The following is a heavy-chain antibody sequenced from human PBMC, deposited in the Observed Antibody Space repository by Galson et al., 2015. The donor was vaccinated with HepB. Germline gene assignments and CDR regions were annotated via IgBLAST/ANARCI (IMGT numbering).Heavy chain of an antibody. Sequence: QSGAEVKKPGESLKISCKGLGSRFHDYWIGWVRQMPGKGLEWMGIINGDDSNTRYSPSFEGQVTISADKSTSTAFLQRSSLKASDTAMYYCARRLSGSYYNGFDYWGQGTLVTVSS. V-gene: IGHV5-51*01. CDR2: INGDDSNT. J-gene: IGHJ4*02. D-gene: IGHD3-10*01. CDR1: GSRFHDYW. CDR3: ARRLSGSYYNGFDY.